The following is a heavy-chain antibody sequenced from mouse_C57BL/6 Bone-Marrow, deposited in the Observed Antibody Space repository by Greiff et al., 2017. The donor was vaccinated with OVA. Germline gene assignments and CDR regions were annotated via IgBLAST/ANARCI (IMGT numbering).Heavy chain of an antibody. J-gene: IGHJ2*01. V-gene: IGHV1-81*01. CDR1: GYTFTSYG. D-gene: IGHD2-1*01. CDR2: IYPRSGNT. Sequence: VKLQESGAELARPGASVKLSCKASGYTFTSYGISWVKQRTGQGLEWIGEIYPRSGNTYYNEKFKGKATLTADKSSSTAYMELRSLTSEDSAVYFCARRDYGNSDYWGQGTTLTVSS. CDR3: ARRDYGNSDY.